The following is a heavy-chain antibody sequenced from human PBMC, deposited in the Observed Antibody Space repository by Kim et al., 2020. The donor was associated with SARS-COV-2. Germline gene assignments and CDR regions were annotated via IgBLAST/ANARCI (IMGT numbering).Heavy chain of an antibody. D-gene: IGHD7-27*01. J-gene: IGHJ4*02. Sequence: GGSLLSCAVSGFSFSTYAMGWVRQAPGKGLEWVSVIGSTGIDKHYADSVTGRFTISRDNSQNTLYLHMNSLRDEDTAVYYCAKRVPLTGLDFWGQGTLVTVSS. CDR1: GFSFSTYA. CDR3: AKRVPLTGLDF. CDR2: IGSTGIDK. V-gene: IGHV3-23*01.